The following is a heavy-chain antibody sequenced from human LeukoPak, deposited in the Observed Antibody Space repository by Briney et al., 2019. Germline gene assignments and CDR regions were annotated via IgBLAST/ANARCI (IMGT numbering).Heavy chain of an antibody. CDR1: GFTFSSSW. CDR3: ARHSSGSYYTY. V-gene: IGHV3-7*01. J-gene: IGHJ4*02. CDR2: IKQDGSDK. Sequence: PGGSLRLSCAASGFTFSSSWMRWVRQAPGKGLEWVAHIKQDGSDKYYVDSVKGRFTISRDNAKNSLYLQLNSLRVEDTAMYYCARHSSGSYYTYWGQGTLVTVSS. D-gene: IGHD3-10*01.